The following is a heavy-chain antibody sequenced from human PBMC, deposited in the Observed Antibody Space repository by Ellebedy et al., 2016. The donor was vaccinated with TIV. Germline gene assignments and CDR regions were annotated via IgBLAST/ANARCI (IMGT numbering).Heavy chain of an antibody. CDR1: GFSFSGYW. CDR3: VREGSDV. Sequence: GGSLRLXCAASGFSFSGYWMTWVRQAPGKGLEWVANINQDSSEKQYVDSVKGRFTISRDNTENSFYLQMNSLRLEDTALYYCVREGSDVWGQGTMVTVSS. J-gene: IGHJ3*01. V-gene: IGHV3-7*03. D-gene: IGHD3-10*01. CDR2: INQDSSEK.